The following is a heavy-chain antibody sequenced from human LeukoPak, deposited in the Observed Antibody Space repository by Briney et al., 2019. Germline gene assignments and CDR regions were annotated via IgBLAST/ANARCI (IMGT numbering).Heavy chain of an antibody. V-gene: IGHV4-34*01. J-gene: IGHJ4*02. CDR3: ARPQGSGWYQYYFDY. CDR1: GGSFSGYY. Sequence: PSETLSLTCAVCGGSFSGYYWSWIRQPPGKGLEWIGEIDHSGSTNYNPSLKSRVTISVDTSKNQFSLKLSSVTAADTAVYYCARPQGSGWYQYYFDYWGQGTLVTVSS. CDR2: IDHSGST. D-gene: IGHD6-19*01.